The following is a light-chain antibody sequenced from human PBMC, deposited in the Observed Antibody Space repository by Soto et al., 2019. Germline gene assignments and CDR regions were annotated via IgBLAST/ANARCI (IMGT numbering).Light chain of an antibody. J-gene: IGLJ1*01. Sequence: QSALTQPASVSGSPGQSITISCTGTSSDVGGYNYVSWYQHHPGKAPKLIIYDVSNRPSGVSIRLSASKSDNTASLTISGLQPEDEADYHCSSYTTSNTRQIVFGTGTKVNVL. CDR2: DVS. CDR1: SSDVGGYNY. V-gene: IGLV2-14*03. CDR3: SSYTTSNTRQIV.